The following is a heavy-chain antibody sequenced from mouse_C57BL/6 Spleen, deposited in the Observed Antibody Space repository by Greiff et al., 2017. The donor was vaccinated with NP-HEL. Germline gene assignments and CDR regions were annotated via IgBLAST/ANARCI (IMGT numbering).Heavy chain of an antibody. V-gene: IGHV1-64*01. D-gene: IGHD1-3*01. CDR1: GYTFTSYW. CDR3: ARESSRYAMDY. CDR2: IHPNSGST. J-gene: IGHJ4*01. Sequence: QVQLQQPGAELVKPGASVKLSCKASGYTFTSYWMHWVKQRPGQGLAWIGMIHPNSGSTNYNEKFKSKATLTVDKSSSTAYMQLSSLTSEDSAVYYCARESSRYAMDYWGQGTSVTVSS.